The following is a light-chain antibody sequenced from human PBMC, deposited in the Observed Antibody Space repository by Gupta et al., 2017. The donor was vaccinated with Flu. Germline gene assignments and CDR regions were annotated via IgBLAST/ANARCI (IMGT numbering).Light chain of an antibody. J-gene: IGLJ2*01. V-gene: IGLV2-8*01. CDR2: DVH. Sequence: IISGTGTRSDMGGYTYVSWYQQRPGHAPRLVMYDVHKRPSGIPDRFSGSKSGSTASLTVSGLQPDDEGDYYCSSFDGSENCMIFGGGTKVTVL. CDR3: SSFDGSENCMI. CDR1: RSDMGGYTY.